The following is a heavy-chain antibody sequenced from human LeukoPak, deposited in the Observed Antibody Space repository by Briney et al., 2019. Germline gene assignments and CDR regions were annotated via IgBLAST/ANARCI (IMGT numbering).Heavy chain of an antibody. Sequence: SETLSLTCTVSGGSISSYYWSWIRQPPGKGLEWIGYIYYSGSTNYNPSLKSRVTISVDTSKNQFSLKLSSVTAADTAVYYCARHSSLVGATDYWGQGTLVTVPS. V-gene: IGHV4-59*08. D-gene: IGHD1-26*01. CDR3: ARHSSLVGATDY. J-gene: IGHJ4*02. CDR1: GGSISSYY. CDR2: IYYSGST.